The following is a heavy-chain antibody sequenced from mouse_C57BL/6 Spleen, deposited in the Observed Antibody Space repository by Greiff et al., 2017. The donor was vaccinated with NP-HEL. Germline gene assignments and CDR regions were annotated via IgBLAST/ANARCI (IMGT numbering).Heavy chain of an antibody. CDR3: VIYDGWAY. CDR1: GFNFKNSS. J-gene: IGHJ3*01. D-gene: IGHD2-3*01. Sequence: EVQLKESVAELVRPGASVKLSCTASGFNFKNSSMHWVKQRPEQGLEWIGRIDPANGNTKYAAKFQGKATITADTSSNTAYLQLSSLTSEDTASYYCVIYDGWAYWGQGTIVTVSA. V-gene: IGHV14-3*01. CDR2: IDPANGNT.